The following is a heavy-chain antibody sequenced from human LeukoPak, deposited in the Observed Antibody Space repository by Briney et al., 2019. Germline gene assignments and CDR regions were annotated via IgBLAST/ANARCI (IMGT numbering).Heavy chain of an antibody. D-gene: IGHD4-17*01. V-gene: IGHV1-2*02. CDR3: ARWDGDLHIVDY. Sequence: ASVKVSCKASGYTFTSYDINWVRQATGQGLEWMGWMNPNSGGTNYAQKFQGRVTMTRDTSISTAYMELSRLRSDDTAVYYCARWDGDLHIVDYWGQGTLVTVSS. CDR1: GYTFTSYD. J-gene: IGHJ4*02. CDR2: MNPNSGGT.